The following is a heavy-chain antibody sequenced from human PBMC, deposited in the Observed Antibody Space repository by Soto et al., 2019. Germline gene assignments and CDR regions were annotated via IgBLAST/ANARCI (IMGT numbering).Heavy chain of an antibody. CDR2: IYHIGST. Sequence: SETLSLTCAVSGGSVSSTNWWSWVRQSPGKGLEWIGDIYHIGSTNYNPSLRGRVTISVDTSKNQFSLKLSSVTAADTAVYYCARQQWLVLNAFDIWGQGTMVTVSS. CDR1: GGSVSSTNW. V-gene: IGHV4-4*02. CDR3: ARQQWLVLNAFDI. D-gene: IGHD6-19*01. J-gene: IGHJ3*02.